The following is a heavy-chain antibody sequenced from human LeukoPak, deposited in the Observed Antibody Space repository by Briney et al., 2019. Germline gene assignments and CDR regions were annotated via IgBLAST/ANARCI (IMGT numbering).Heavy chain of an antibody. CDR2: IYTSGSP. CDR3: ARLASSWYQDWYFDL. D-gene: IGHD6-13*01. CDR1: SGSISSYD. Sequence: SETLSLTCTVSSGSISSYDWSWIRQPAGKGLEWIGRIYTSGSPNYNPSLKSRVTMSVDTSKNQFSLKLSSVTAADTAVYYCARLASSWYQDWYFDLWGRGTLVTVSS. V-gene: IGHV4-4*07. J-gene: IGHJ2*01.